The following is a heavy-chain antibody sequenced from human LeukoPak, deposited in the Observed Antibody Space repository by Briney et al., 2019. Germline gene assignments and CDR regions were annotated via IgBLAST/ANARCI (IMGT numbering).Heavy chain of an antibody. CDR2: IYYSGST. CDR1: GGSISGYY. J-gene: IGHJ4*02. D-gene: IGHD3-22*01. V-gene: IGHV4-59*01. CDR3: ARELFGIYYDSSGSLVDY. Sequence: SETLSLTCTVSGGSISGYYWSWIRQPPGKGLEWIGYIYYSGSTNYNPSLKSRVTISVDTSKNQFSLKLSSVTAADTAVYYCARELFGIYYDSSGSLVDYWGQGTPVTVSS.